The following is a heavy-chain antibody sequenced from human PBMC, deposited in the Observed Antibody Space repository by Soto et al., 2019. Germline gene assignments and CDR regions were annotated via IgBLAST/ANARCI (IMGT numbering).Heavy chain of an antibody. CDR2: INPNSGGT. Sequence: QVQLVQSGAEVRKPGASVKVSCEASGYTFTGYYMHWVRQAPGQGLEWMGWINPNSGGTNYAQKFQRWVTXXRXTXXSTAPTELSRLRSGDTAVYYCARGIAVAGADWFDPWGQGTLVTVSS. D-gene: IGHD6-19*01. V-gene: IGHV1-2*04. J-gene: IGHJ5*02. CDR3: ARGIAVAGADWFDP. CDR1: GYTFTGYY.